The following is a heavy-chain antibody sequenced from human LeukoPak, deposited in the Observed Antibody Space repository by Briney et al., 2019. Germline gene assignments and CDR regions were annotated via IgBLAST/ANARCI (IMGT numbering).Heavy chain of an antibody. Sequence: GGSLRLSCAASGFTFSGYWMHWVRQVSSKGLVWVSRINSDESSTSYADSVKGRFTISRDNAKNTLYLQMNSLRAEDTAVYYCARGAGYSVFDIWGQGTMVTVSS. V-gene: IGHV3-74*01. CDR1: GFTFSGYW. D-gene: IGHD1-26*01. CDR2: INSDESST. J-gene: IGHJ3*02. CDR3: ARGAGYSVFDI.